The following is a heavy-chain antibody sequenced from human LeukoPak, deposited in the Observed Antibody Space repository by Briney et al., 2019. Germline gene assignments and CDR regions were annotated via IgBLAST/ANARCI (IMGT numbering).Heavy chain of an antibody. Sequence: GGSLRLSCVASGFTFSSHAMSWVRQAPGKGLEWVSAISGSGGSTYYADSVKGRFTISRDNSKNTLYLQMNSLRDEDTAVYYCAKGGDGSGYLRPVGSGYFDLWGRGTLVTVSS. CDR3: AKGGDGSGYLRPVGSGYFDL. V-gene: IGHV3-23*01. CDR1: GFTFSSHA. D-gene: IGHD3-22*01. CDR2: ISGSGGST. J-gene: IGHJ2*01.